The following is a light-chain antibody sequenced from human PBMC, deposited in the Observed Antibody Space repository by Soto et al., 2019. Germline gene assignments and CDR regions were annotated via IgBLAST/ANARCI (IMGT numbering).Light chain of an antibody. CDR1: QSVSSSY. CDR3: QQYGSSSLT. J-gene: IGKJ4*01. CDR2: GAS. Sequence: EIVLTQSPGTLSLSPGVRATLSCRASQSVSSSYLAWYQQKPGQAPRLLIYGASSRDTGIPDRFSGSGSGKDFTLTISRLEPEDFAVYYCQQYGSSSLTFGGGTKVEIK. V-gene: IGKV3-20*01.